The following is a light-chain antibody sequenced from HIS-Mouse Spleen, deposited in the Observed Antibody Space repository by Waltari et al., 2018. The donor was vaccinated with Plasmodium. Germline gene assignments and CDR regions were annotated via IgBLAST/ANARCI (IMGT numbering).Light chain of an antibody. CDR1: QSVLYSSNNKNY. CDR2: WAS. Sequence: DIVMTQSPDSLALSLCERATFNCNSSQSVLYSSNNKNYLAWYQQKPGQPPKLLIYWASTRESGVPDRFSGSGSGTDFTLTISSLQAEDVAVYYCQQYYSTPYTFGQGTKLEIK. CDR3: QQYYSTPYT. V-gene: IGKV4-1*01. J-gene: IGKJ2*01.